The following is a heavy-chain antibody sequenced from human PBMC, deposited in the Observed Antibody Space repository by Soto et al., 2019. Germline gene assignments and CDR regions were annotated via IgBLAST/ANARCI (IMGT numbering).Heavy chain of an antibody. CDR1: GFTFSSYA. Sequence: GGSLRLSCAASGFTFSSYAMHWVRQAPGKGLEWVAVISYDGSNKYYADSVKGRFTISRDNSKNTLYLQMNSLRAEDTAVYYCARDFLGSGSYYPDYYYYGMDVWGQGTTVTVSS. CDR2: ISYDGSNK. CDR3: ARDFLGSGSYYPDYYYYGMDV. V-gene: IGHV3-30-3*01. D-gene: IGHD3-10*01. J-gene: IGHJ6*02.